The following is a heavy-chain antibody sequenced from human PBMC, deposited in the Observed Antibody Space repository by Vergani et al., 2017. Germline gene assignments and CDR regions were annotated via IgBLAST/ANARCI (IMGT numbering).Heavy chain of an antibody. D-gene: IGHD1-26*01. CDR2: INPSGGST. J-gene: IGHJ5*02. Sequence: QVQLVQSGAEVKKPGASVKVSCKASGYTFTSYYMHWVRQAPGQGLEWMGIINPSGGSTSYAQKFQGRVTITADKSTSTAYMELSSLRSEDTAVYYCARVHGSYLDWFDPWGQGTLVTVSS. V-gene: IGHV1-46*01. CDR3: ARVHGSYLDWFDP. CDR1: GYTFTSYY.